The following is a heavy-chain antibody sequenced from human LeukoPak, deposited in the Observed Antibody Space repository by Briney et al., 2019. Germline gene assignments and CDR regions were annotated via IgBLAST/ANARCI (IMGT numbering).Heavy chain of an antibody. Sequence: GGSLRLSCAASGFTFSSHSMNWVRQAPGKGLEWVSYISSSSGTIYYGDSVKGRFTISRDNVKKSLYLQMNSLRAEDTAVYYCTKTANYEDNSGYYDHFDYWGQGTLVTVSS. V-gene: IGHV3-48*01. CDR1: GFTFSSHS. J-gene: IGHJ4*02. CDR3: TKTANYEDNSGYYDHFDY. D-gene: IGHD3-22*01. CDR2: ISSSSGTI.